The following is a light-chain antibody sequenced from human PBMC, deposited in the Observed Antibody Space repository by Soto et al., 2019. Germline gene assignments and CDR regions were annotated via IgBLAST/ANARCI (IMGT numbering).Light chain of an antibody. CDR1: SSDVGGYNY. J-gene: IGLJ3*02. CDR2: EVS. CDR3: SSFTSSHTWV. V-gene: IGLV2-14*01. Sequence: QSALTQPASVSGSPGLSITISCTGTSSDVGGYNYVSWYQQHPGKAPKLMICEVSNRPSGVSNRFSGSKSGNTASLTISGLQAEDEADYYCSSFTSSHTWVFGGGTKVTAL.